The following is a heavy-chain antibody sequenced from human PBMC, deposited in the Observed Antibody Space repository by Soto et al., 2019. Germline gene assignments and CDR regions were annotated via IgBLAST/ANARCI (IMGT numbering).Heavy chain of an antibody. Sequence: PSETLSLTCAVYGGSFSGYYWSWIRQPPGKGLEWIGEINHSGSTNYNPSLKSRATISVDTSKNQFSLKLSSVTAADTAVYYCATHSNSSWYFDYWGQGTLVTVSS. V-gene: IGHV4-34*01. J-gene: IGHJ4*02. CDR1: GGSFSGYY. D-gene: IGHD6-13*01. CDR2: INHSGST. CDR3: ATHSNSSWYFDY.